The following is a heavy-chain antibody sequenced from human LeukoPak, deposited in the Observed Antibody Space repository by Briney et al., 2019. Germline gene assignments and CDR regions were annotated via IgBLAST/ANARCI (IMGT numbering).Heavy chain of an antibody. D-gene: IGHD6-19*01. CDR3: ARLAPYSSGWYRWYYFDY. V-gene: IGHV4-39*01. J-gene: IGHJ4*02. CDR1: GGSISSSSYY. CDR2: IYYSGST. Sequence: PSETLSLTCTVSGGSISSSSYYWGWIRQPPGKGLEWIGSIYYSGSTYYNPSLKSRVTISVDTSKNQFSLKLSSVTAADTAVYYCARLAPYSSGWYRWYYFDYWGQGTLVTVSS.